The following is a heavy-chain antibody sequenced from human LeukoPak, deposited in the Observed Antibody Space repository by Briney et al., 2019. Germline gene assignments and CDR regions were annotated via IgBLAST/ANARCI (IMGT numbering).Heavy chain of an antibody. CDR3: ARQLGPRRPGDY. CDR1: GGSISSYY. D-gene: IGHD6-6*01. Sequence: PSETLSLTCTVSGGSISSYYWSWIRQPPGKGLEWIGYIYYSGSTNYNPSLKSRVTISVDTSKNQFSLKLSSVIAADTAVYYCARQLGPRRPGDYWGQGTLVTVSS. V-gene: IGHV4-59*08. J-gene: IGHJ4*02. CDR2: IYYSGST.